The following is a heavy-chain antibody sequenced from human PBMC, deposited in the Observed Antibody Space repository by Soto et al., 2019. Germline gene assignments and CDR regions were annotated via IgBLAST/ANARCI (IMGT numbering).Heavy chain of an antibody. V-gene: IGHV3-48*03. Sequence: EVQLVESGGGLVQPGGSLRLSCAASGFSFNTYEMNWVRQATGKGLVWVSYISTSGSTIYYADSVKGRFTSSRDNGKNSLYLQMNSLRAEYTAVYYCAYGGSCDYWGQGTQVTVSS. CDR3: AYGGSCDY. J-gene: IGHJ4*02. CDR2: ISTSGSTI. CDR1: GFSFNTYE. D-gene: IGHD1-26*01.